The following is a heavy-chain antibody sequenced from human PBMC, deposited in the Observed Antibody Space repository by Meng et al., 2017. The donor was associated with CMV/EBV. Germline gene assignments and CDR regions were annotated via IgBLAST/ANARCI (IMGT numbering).Heavy chain of an antibody. CDR2: IYPNSGGT. CDR1: GYRFSDHY. V-gene: IGHV1-2*02. Sequence: QVPLVQPGAEVKSPGASVKVSCQTSGYRFSDHYMHWVRQAPGQGLEWMGWIYPNSGGTHYAQKFQDRVSMTRDMSISTVYMELRRLTSDDTAVYYCVRDNNWGPDYWGQGTLVTVSS. CDR3: VRDNNWGPDY. J-gene: IGHJ4*02. D-gene: IGHD1-1*01.